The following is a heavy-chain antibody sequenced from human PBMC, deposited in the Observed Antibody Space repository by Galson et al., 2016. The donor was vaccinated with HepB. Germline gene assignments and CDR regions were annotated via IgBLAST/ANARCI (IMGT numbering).Heavy chain of an antibody. V-gene: IGHV3-21*04. D-gene: IGHD1-26*01. CDR1: GFTFSRHI. CDR3: ARNRRDEWELLDGCDI. Sequence: SLRLSCAASGFTFSRHIIHWVHQAPGKGLEWVSSISSSSSYIYYGESVRGRFTTSRDNAKNSVYLQTSSLRPEDTAIYYCARNRRDEWELLDGCDIWGQGTTVIVSS. CDR2: ISSSSSYI. J-gene: IGHJ3*02.